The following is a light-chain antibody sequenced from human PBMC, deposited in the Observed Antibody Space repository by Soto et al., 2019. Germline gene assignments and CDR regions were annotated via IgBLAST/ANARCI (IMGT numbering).Light chain of an antibody. J-gene: IGKJ4*01. Sequence: DIQMTQSPSSLSASVGDRVTITCRASQSISTYLNWYQQKPGKAPNLLIFAASTLQSGVPSRFSGSGSGTDFTLNIRSLQPEDFATYYCQQSYTAPLTFGGGTKVEIK. CDR3: QQSYTAPLT. CDR2: AAS. CDR1: QSISTY. V-gene: IGKV1-39*01.